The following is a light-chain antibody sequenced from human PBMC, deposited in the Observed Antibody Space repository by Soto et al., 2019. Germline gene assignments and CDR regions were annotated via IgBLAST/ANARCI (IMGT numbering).Light chain of an antibody. Sequence: QSALTQPPSASGSPGQSVTISCTGTSSDVGGYNSVSWYQQHPGKAPKLMIYEVNKRPSGVPDRFSASKSDSTASLTVSGLQAEDEAHHYCSSYAGSKNLVFGGGTKLTVL. CDR2: EVN. V-gene: IGLV2-8*01. CDR3: SSYAGSKNLV. CDR1: SSDVGGYNS. J-gene: IGLJ2*01.